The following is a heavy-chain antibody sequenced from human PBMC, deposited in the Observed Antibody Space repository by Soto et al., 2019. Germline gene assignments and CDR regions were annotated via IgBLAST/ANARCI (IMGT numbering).Heavy chain of an antibody. Sequence: PSETLSLTCAVYGGSFSGYYWSWIRQPPGKGLEWIGEINHSGSTNYNPSLKSRVTISVDTSKNQFSLKLSSVTAADTAVYYCARARSRAVFGTFWFSGNWFDLCGKGTLV. CDR2: INHSGST. V-gene: IGHV4-34*01. J-gene: IGHJ5*02. D-gene: IGHD3-3*01. CDR3: ARARSRAVFGTFWFSGNWFDL. CDR1: GGSFSGYY.